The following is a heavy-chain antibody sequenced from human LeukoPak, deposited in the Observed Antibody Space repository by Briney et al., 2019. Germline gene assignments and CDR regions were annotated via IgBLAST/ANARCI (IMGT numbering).Heavy chain of an antibody. V-gene: IGHV3-23*01. J-gene: IGHJ4*02. CDR1: GFTFSSYA. CDR3: AKDQCCSSTICTPYDY. Sequence: PGGSLRLSCAASGFTFSSYAMSWVRQAPGKGLEWVSAISGSGGSTYYAGSVKGRFTISRDNSKNTLYLQMNSLRAEDTAVYYCAKDQCCSSTICTPYDYWGQGTLVTVSS. D-gene: IGHD2-2*01. CDR2: ISGSGGST.